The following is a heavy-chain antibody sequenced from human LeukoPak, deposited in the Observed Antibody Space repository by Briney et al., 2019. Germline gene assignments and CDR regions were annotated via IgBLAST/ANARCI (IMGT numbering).Heavy chain of an antibody. CDR1: GGSISSYY. CDR3: AREGYSSGSFDY. Sequence: SDTLSLTCTVSGGSISSYYWSWIRQPPGKGLEWIGYIYYSGSTNYNPSLKSRVTISVDTSKNQFSLKLSSVTAADTAVYYCAREGYSSGSFDYWGQGTLVTVSS. CDR2: IYYSGST. V-gene: IGHV4-59*01. J-gene: IGHJ4*02. D-gene: IGHD6-19*01.